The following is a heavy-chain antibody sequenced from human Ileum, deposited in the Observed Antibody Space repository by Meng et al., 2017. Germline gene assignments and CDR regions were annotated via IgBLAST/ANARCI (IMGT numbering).Heavy chain of an antibody. CDR2: VHSTGRT. D-gene: IGHD2-8*02. Sequence: SETLSLTCAVSGGSIESNFWSWIRQPPGKGLEWIGYVHSTGRTNSNPSLKSRVTISVDTSKNQFSLKLNSVTAADTAVYYCAKYYCSGGRCYHFDFWSQGTLVTVSS. CDR1: GGSIESNF. J-gene: IGHJ4*02. CDR3: AKYYCSGGRCYHFDF. V-gene: IGHV4-59*01.